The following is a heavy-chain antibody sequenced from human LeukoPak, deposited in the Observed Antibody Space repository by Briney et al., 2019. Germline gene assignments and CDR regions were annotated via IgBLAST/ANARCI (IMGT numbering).Heavy chain of an antibody. CDR2: INHNSGGT. D-gene: IGHD6-13*01. J-gene: IGHJ4*02. V-gene: IGHV1-2*02. CDR3: ARSIAAAGTIV. CDR1: ASTFTFYY. Sequence: ASVTLSFTSAASTFTFYYINWERQAHGPGLEWMGWINHNSGGTNYAQKLQGSVTMTRDTSISTAYMELSTLRYDDTAVYYCARSIAAAGTIVWGQGTLVTVSS.